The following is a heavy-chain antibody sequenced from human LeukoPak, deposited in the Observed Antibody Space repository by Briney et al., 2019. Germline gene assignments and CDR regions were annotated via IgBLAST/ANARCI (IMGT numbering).Heavy chain of an antibody. Sequence: QPGGSLRLSCAASGFTFSSYAMSWVRQAPGKGLEWVSGISGSTYYAESVKGRFTISRDTSKNTLFLQMNSLRAEDTAVYFCAKARYGGYLGGYFDYWGQGTLVTVSS. J-gene: IGHJ4*02. CDR3: AKARYGGYLGGYFDY. D-gene: IGHD5-12*01. V-gene: IGHV3-23*01. CDR2: ISGST. CDR1: GFTFSSYA.